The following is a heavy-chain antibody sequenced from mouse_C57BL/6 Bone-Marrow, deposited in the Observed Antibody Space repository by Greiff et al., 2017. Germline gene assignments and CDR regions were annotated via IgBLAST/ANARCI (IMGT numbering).Heavy chain of an antibody. D-gene: IGHD1-1*01. Sequence: EVHLVESGGGLVQPGGSMKLSCVASGFTFSNYWMNWVRQSPEKGLEWVAQIRLKSDNYATHYAESVKGRFTISRDDSKSSVYLQINNLRAEATGIYYCASFITTVVNYFDYWGQGTTLTVSS. J-gene: IGHJ2*01. V-gene: IGHV6-3*01. CDR3: ASFITTVVNYFDY. CDR1: GFTFSNYW. CDR2: IRLKSDNYAT.